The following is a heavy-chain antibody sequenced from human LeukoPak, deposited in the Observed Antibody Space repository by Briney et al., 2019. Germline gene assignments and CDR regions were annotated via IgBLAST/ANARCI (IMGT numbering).Heavy chain of an antibody. CDR2: IYPRDSDT. CDR1: GYSFTTYW. Sequence: GESLKISCKASGYSFTTYWIGWVRQMPGKGLECMGIIYPRDSDTRYSPSFQGQVTISADKSISTAYLQWSSLKASDTAMYYCARDSPYSSGWRDAFDIWGQGTMVTVSS. V-gene: IGHV5-51*01. CDR3: ARDSPYSSGWRDAFDI. D-gene: IGHD6-19*01. J-gene: IGHJ3*02.